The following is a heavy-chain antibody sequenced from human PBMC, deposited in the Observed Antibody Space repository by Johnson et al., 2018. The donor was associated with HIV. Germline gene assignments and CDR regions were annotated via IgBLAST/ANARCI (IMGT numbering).Heavy chain of an antibody. CDR2: IYSGGNT. D-gene: IGHD6-13*01. J-gene: IGHJ3*02. V-gene: IGHV3-NL1*01. CDR3: ARDLGGISAFDI. Sequence: QVQLVESGGGVVQPGRSLRLSCAASGFTFSSYAMHWVRQAPGKGLEWVSVIYSGGNTYYTDSVKGRFTISRDNSDNTMFLQMNSPRDEDTAVYYGARDLGGISAFDIWGQGTMVTVSS. CDR1: GFTFSSYA.